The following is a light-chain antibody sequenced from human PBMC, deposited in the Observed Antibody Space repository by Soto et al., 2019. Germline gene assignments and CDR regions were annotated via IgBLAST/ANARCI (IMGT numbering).Light chain of an antibody. CDR1: QGISTY. V-gene: IGKV1-9*01. CDR3: KKLNGYVALT. CDR2: DAS. J-gene: IGKJ4*01. Sequence: DIQLTHSPSFLYASVGDRVTITCRASQGISTYLAWYQQRPGKAPKLLIYDASTLQSGVPSRFSGSRSGTAFTLTISSLQPEDLATYYCKKLNGYVALTFGGWTKVEIX.